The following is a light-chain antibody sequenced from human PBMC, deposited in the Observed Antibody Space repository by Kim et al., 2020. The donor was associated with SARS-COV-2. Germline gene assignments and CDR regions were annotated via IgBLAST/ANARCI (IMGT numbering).Light chain of an antibody. J-gene: IGKJ1*01. CDR2: NVS. V-gene: IGKV2-24*01. Sequence: PASISCRSSQGLVYSDEVRYLIWLQQRPGQPPRLLIYNVSNRYSGVPDRFSGSGAGTDFTLKISRVEAEDVGVYFCMQTTHFPWTFGQGTKVDIK. CDR3: MQTTHFPWT. CDR1: QGLVYSDEVRY.